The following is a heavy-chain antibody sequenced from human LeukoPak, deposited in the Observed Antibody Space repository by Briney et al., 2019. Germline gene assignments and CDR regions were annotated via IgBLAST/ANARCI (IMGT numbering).Heavy chain of an antibody. CDR3: ARDQVLVNTAMITAFDF. V-gene: IGHV4-4*07. Sequence: SETLSLTCAVYGVSISGYYWSWIRQPAGKGLEWIGRIYTSGSTNYNPSLKSRVTMSVDTSKNQFSLKLSSVTAADTAVYYCARDQVLVNTAMITAFDFWGQGTLVTVSS. CDR1: GVSISGYY. CDR2: IYTSGST. D-gene: IGHD5-18*01. J-gene: IGHJ4*02.